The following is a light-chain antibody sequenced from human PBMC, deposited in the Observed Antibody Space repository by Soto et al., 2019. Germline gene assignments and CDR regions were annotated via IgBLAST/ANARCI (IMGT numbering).Light chain of an antibody. CDR3: QTWGTGSHVV. CDR2: LNSDGSH. J-gene: IGLJ2*01. Sequence: QPVLTQSPSASASLGASVKLTCTLSSGHSSYAIAWHQQQPEKGPRYLMKLNSDGSHTKGDGIPDRFSGSSSGAERYLTISSLQSEYEADYYCQTWGTGSHVVFGGGTKLTVL. V-gene: IGLV4-69*01. CDR1: SGHSSYA.